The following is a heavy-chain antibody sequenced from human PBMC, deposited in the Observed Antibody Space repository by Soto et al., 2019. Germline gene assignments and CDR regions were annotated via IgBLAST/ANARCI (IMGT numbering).Heavy chain of an antibody. V-gene: IGHV2-70*04. Sequence: SGPTLVNPTQSLTLSCTFSGFSLTTTGMSVNWIRQPPGKALEWLARIDWDDDKLYSTSLKTRLAISKDTSKNQVVLTMTDMDPADTGTYYCARIHRVTTGLYAMDVWGPGTTVTVPS. CDR3: ARIHRVTTGLYAMDV. CDR1: GFSLTTTGMS. D-gene: IGHD4-17*01. J-gene: IGHJ6*02. CDR2: IDWDDDK.